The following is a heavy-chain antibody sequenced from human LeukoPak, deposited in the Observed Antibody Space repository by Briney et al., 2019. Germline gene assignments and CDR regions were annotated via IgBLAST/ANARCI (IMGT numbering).Heavy chain of an antibody. CDR1: GGSISSGGYS. V-gene: IGHV4-30-2*01. D-gene: IGHD2-2*01. CDR3: ARGEYCSSTSCLGDDAFDI. J-gene: IGHJ3*02. CDR2: IYHSGST. Sequence: SQTLSLTCAVSGGSISSGGYSWSWIRQPPGKGLEWIGYIYHSGSTYYNPSLKSRVTISVDRSKNQFSLKLSSVTAADTAVYYCARGEYCSSTSCLGDDAFDIWAKGQWSPSLQ.